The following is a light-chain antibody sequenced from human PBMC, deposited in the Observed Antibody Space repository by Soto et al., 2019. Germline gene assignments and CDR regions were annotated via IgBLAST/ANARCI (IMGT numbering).Light chain of an antibody. CDR2: KTS. Sequence: DIQMTQSPSTLGASVGDTVTISCRASQSVSPWLAWYQQKPGKAPKLLIYKTSRLQSGVPSRFSGSGSGTDFTPKISSLQPDDFAIYYCQQYNSSGLTFGGGTTVDIK. CDR1: QSVSPW. J-gene: IGKJ4*01. CDR3: QQYNSSGLT. V-gene: IGKV1-5*03.